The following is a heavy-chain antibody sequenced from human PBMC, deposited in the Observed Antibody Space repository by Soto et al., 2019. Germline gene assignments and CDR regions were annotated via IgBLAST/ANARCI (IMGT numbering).Heavy chain of an antibody. J-gene: IGHJ4*02. CDR3: ARDGGPLVRGVMGLG. V-gene: IGHV1-69*08. CDR1: GGTFSSYT. D-gene: IGHD3-10*01. CDR2: IIPILGIA. Sequence: QVQLVQSGAEVKKPGSSVKVSCKASGGTFSSYTISWVRQAPGQGLEWMGRIIPILGIANYAQKFQGRVTRTADKSTSTAYIELSSLRSEDTAVYYCARDGGPLVRGVMGLGWGQGTLVTVSS.